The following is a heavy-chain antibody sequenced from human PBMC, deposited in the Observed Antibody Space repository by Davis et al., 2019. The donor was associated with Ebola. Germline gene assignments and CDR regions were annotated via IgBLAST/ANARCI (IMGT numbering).Heavy chain of an antibody. CDR2: INAGNGNT. J-gene: IGHJ6*02. CDR1: GYIFTRYA. CDR3: ARDYYDSVDYYGMDV. Sequence: ASVKVSCKASGYIFTRYAMHWVRQAPGQRLEWMGWINAGNGNTKYSQKFQGRVTITRDTSASTAYMELSSLRSEDTAVYYCARDYYDSVDYYGMDVWGQGTTVTVSS. D-gene: IGHD3-3*01. V-gene: IGHV1-3*01.